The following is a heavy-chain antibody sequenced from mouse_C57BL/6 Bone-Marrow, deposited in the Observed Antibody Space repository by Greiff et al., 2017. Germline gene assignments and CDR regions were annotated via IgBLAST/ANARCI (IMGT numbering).Heavy chain of an antibody. CDR2: ISNGGGST. J-gene: IGHJ2*01. Sequence: EVKLVESGGGLVQPGGSLKLSCAASGFTFSDYYMYWVRQTPEKRLEWVAYISNGGGSTYYPDTVKGRFTISRDNAKNTLYLQMSRLKSEDTAMYYLSRQEDYFDYWGQGTTLTVSS. CDR1: GFTFSDYY. V-gene: IGHV5-12*01. CDR3: SRQEDYFDY.